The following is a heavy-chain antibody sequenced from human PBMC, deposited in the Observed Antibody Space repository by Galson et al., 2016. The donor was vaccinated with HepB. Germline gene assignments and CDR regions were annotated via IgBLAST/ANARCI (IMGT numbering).Heavy chain of an antibody. CDR2: IYPSDSDT. V-gene: IGHV5-51*01. Sequence: QSGAEVKKPGESLRISCKTSGYSFTNYWITWVRQRPGKGPEWLGIIYPSDSDTRYSPSFRGQVTISADKSIGTAFLQWTSLKASDTAIYYCARQSGDGWFFDLWGRGTLFTVSS. J-gene: IGHJ2*01. D-gene: IGHD7-27*01. CDR3: ARQSGDGWFFDL. CDR1: GYSFTNYW.